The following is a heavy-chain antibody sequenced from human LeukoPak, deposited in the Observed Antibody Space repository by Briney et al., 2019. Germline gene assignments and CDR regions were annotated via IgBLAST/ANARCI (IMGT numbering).Heavy chain of an antibody. Sequence: GGSLRLSCAASGFTFSSYAMSWVRQAPGKGLEWVSAISGSGGSTYYADSVKGRFTISRDNSKNTLYLQMNSLRAEETAVYYCAFGYSSGWYRFFDYWGQGTLVTVSS. CDR1: GFTFSSYA. CDR2: ISGSGGST. V-gene: IGHV3-23*01. J-gene: IGHJ4*02. CDR3: AFGYSSGWYRFFDY. D-gene: IGHD6-19*01.